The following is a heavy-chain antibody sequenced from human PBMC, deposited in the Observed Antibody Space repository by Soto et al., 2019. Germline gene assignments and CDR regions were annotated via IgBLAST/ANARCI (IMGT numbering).Heavy chain of an antibody. CDR1: GYTFTGYY. J-gene: IGHJ5*02. V-gene: IGHV1-2*02. CDR2: INPNSGGT. Sequence: ASVKVSCKASGYTFTGYYMHWVRQAPGQGLEWMGWINPNSGGTNYAQKFQGRVTMTRDTSISTAYMELSRLRSDDTAVYYCARDGSPWIQLWFDNWGQGTLVTVSS. CDR3: ARDGSPWIQLWFDN. D-gene: IGHD5-18*01.